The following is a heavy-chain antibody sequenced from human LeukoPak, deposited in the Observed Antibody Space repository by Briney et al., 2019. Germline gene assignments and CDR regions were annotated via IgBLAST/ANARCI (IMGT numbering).Heavy chain of an antibody. CDR3: AREAVAGHIDY. Sequence: GGSLRLSCAASGFTFNTYTMNWVRQAPGKGLEWVSYISGSSGIIDYADSVRGRFTISRDNAKNSLYLQMNSLRAEDTAVYYCAREAVAGHIDYWGQGTLVTVSS. CDR2: ISGSSGII. J-gene: IGHJ4*02. D-gene: IGHD6-19*01. CDR1: GFTFNTYT. V-gene: IGHV3-48*01.